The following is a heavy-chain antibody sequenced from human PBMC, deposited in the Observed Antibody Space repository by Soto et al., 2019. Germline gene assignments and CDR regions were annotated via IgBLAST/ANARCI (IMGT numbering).Heavy chain of an antibody. Sequence: QITLKESGPTLVKPTQTLTLTCTFSGFSLSTSGVGVGWIRQPPGKALEWLALIYWDDDKRYSPSLKSRLTITKDTSKNQVVLTMTNMDPVDTDTYYFAHMWIQLWLDVWGQGTTVTVSS. J-gene: IGHJ6*02. D-gene: IGHD5-18*01. CDR3: AHMWIQLWLDV. V-gene: IGHV2-5*02. CDR1: GFSLSTSGVG. CDR2: IYWDDDK.